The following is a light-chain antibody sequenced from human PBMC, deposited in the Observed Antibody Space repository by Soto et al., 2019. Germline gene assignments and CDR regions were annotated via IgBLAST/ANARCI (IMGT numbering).Light chain of an antibody. Sequence: IVLTQSPATLSLSPGERATLSCRASQSVSRYLAWYQQKAGQAPRLLIYDASNRATGIPARFSGSGSGTDFTLTISSLEPEDFAVYYCQQRSNWYTFGQGTKLEIK. CDR3: QQRSNWYT. V-gene: IGKV3-11*01. CDR1: QSVSRY. J-gene: IGKJ2*01. CDR2: DAS.